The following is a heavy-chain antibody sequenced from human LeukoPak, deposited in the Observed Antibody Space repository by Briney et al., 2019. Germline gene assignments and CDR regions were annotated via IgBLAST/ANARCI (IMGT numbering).Heavy chain of an antibody. Sequence: GTSVKVSCKASGFTFTSSAVQWVRQARGQRLEWIGWIVVGSGNTNHAQKFQERVTITRDMSTSTAYMELSSLRSEDTAVYYCAVTARVAAADYFDYWGQGTLVTVSS. CDR2: IVVGSGNT. CDR1: GFTFTSSA. D-gene: IGHD6-13*01. V-gene: IGHV1-58*01. CDR3: AVTARVAAADYFDY. J-gene: IGHJ4*02.